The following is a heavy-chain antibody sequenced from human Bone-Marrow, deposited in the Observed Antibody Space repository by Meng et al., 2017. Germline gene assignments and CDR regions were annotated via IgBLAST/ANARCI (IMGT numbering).Heavy chain of an antibody. CDR3: ASGSSGYYWSRWFDP. D-gene: IGHD3-22*01. CDR1: GFTFSSSW. V-gene: IGHV3-7*01. Sequence: GESLKISCAASGFTFSSSWMHWVCQAPGKGLEWVANIKQDGSEKYYVDSVKGRFTISRDNAKNSLYLQMNSLRAEDTAVYYCASGSSGYYWSRWFDPWGQGTLVTVSS. J-gene: IGHJ5*02. CDR2: IKQDGSEK.